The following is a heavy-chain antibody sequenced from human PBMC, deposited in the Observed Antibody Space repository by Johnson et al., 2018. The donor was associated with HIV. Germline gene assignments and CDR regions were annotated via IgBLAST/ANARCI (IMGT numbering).Heavy chain of an antibody. CDR3: AKCIWGISVSDAFDV. CDR2: IRSKANSYAT. Sequence: VQLVESGGGAVQPGKSLRLSCAASGFTFSGSAMHWVRQASGKGLEWVGRIRSKANSYATAYAASVKGRFTISRDDSKNTAYLQMNSLKTEDTAVYYCAKCIWGISVSDAFDVWGQGTMVTVSS. J-gene: IGHJ3*01. CDR1: GFTFSGSA. D-gene: IGHD3-16*01. V-gene: IGHV3-73*01.